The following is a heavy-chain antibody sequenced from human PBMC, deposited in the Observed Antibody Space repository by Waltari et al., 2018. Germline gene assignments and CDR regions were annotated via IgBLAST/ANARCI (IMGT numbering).Heavy chain of an antibody. CDR3: AKGESDYDSSGYYSN. D-gene: IGHD3-22*01. CDR2: INPNSGGT. J-gene: IGHJ4*02. CDR1: GYTFTGYY. Sequence: QVQLVQSGAEVKKPGASVKVSCKASGYTFTGYYMHWVRQAPGQGLEWMGWINPNSGGTNYAQKFQGRVTMTRDTSISTAYMELSRLRSDDTTVYYCAKGESDYDSSGYYSNWGQGTLVTVSS. V-gene: IGHV1-2*02.